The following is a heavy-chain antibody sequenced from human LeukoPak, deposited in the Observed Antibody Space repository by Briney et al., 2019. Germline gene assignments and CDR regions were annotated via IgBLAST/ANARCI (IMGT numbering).Heavy chain of an antibody. V-gene: IGHV3-23*01. CDR1: GFTFSSYA. Sequence: GGSLRLSCAASGFTFSSYAMSWVRQAPGKGLEWVSAISGSGGSTYYADSVKGRFTISRDNSKNTLYLQMNSLRAEDTAVYYRVRNVATIRSGDYWGQGTLVTVSS. CDR3: VRNVATIRSGDY. CDR2: ISGSGGST. D-gene: IGHD5-12*01. J-gene: IGHJ4*02.